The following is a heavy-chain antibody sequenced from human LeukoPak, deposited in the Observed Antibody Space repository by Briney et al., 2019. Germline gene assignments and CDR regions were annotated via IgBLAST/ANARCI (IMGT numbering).Heavy chain of an antibody. V-gene: IGHV3-53*01. CDR1: GFTVSSNY. J-gene: IGHJ4*02. D-gene: IGHD5-12*01. CDR3: AKGGVDPHPIY. Sequence: PGGSLRLSCTASGFTVSSNYMSWVRQAPGKGLEWLSVIYSGGNTYYADSVKGRFTISRDNSKNTVYLQMNSLRAEDTAVYCCAKGGVDPHPIYWGRGTLVTVSS. CDR2: IYSGGNT.